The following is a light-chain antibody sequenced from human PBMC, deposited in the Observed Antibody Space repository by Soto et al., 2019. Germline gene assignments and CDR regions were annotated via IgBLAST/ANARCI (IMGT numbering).Light chain of an antibody. Sequence: EIVLTQSPATLSLSPGERATLSCRASKSVSSYLAWYQQKPGQAPRLLIYDASNRATGIPARFSGSGSGTDFNLTISSLEPEDVAVYYGQQRSNWPPGTFGGGTKVEIK. CDR3: QQRSNWPPGT. CDR1: KSVSSY. V-gene: IGKV3-11*01. CDR2: DAS. J-gene: IGKJ4*01.